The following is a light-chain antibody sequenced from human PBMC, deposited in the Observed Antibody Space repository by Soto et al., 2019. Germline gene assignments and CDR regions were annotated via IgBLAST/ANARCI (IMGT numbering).Light chain of an antibody. Sequence: DIQMTQSPSSLSASVGDRVTITCRTSQGIRSLLSWYQQKPGQAPKRLIYAASRLQSGVPSRFSGSGSGTEFTLTISSLHPEDFATYYCLQHYNYPYTFGQGTKLEIK. CDR2: AAS. CDR3: LQHYNYPYT. V-gene: IGKV1-17*01. J-gene: IGKJ2*01. CDR1: QGIRSL.